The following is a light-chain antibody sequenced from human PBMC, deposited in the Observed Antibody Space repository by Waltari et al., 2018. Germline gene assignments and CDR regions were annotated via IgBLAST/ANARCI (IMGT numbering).Light chain of an antibody. CDR2: AAS. CDR3: QQYGSSLFT. V-gene: IGKV3-20*01. J-gene: IGKJ3*01. CDR1: QYVSNNF. Sequence: IVLTQSPGTLSLSPGERATLSCRASQYVSNNFLAWYQQKSGQAPRLLIYAASSRATGIPDRFSGSASGTDFTLTVSRLEPEDFAVYYCQQYGSSLFTFGPGTKVDIK.